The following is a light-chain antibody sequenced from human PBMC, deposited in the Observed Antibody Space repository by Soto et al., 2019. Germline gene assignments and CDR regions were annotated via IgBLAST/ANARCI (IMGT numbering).Light chain of an antibody. CDR2: GAS. CDR3: LQDNKWPWT. Sequence: AVQRTQSPSSLSASLGDRVTITCRASQAIRNDLGWYQQKPGKAPNLLIYGASTLQSGVPSRFSGSGYGILFTLTINSLQPEDFATYYCLQDNKWPWTFGQGTKVEI. CDR1: QAIRND. J-gene: IGKJ1*01. V-gene: IGKV1-6*01.